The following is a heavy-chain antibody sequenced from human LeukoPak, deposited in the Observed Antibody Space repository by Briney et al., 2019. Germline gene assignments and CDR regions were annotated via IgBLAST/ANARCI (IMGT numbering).Heavy chain of an antibody. J-gene: IGHJ4*02. CDR2: IYTSGST. Sequence: SETLSLTCTVSDGSISSGSYYWSWIRQPAGKGLEWIGRIYTSGSTNYNPSLKSRVTISVDTSKNQFSLKLSSVTAADTAVYYCARESSIAARPVYWGQGTLVTVSS. D-gene: IGHD6-6*01. CDR1: DGSISSGSYY. CDR3: ARESSIAARPVY. V-gene: IGHV4-61*02.